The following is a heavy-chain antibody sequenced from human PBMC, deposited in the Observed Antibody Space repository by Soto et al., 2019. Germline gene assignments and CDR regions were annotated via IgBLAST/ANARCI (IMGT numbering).Heavy chain of an antibody. V-gene: IGHV4-30-4*01. J-gene: IGHJ6*01. CDR3: ARVTEWLGGYGMDV. D-gene: IGHD3-3*01. CDR1: GGSISNGDYY. Sequence: QVKLQESGPGLVKPSQTLSLTCTVFGGSISNGDYYWNWIRQPPGKGLEWIGSIYYSGSTFHNPSLKSRVGMSIDTSKNQFSLKLSAVTAADTAVYYCARVTEWLGGYGMDVW. CDR2: IYYSGST.